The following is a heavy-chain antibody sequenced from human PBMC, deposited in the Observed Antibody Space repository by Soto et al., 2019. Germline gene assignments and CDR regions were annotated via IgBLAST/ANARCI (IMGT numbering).Heavy chain of an antibody. D-gene: IGHD6-13*01. Sequence: GGSLRLSCAASGFTFSSYAMHWVRQAPGKGLEWVAVISYDGSNKYYADSVKGRFTISRDNSKNTLYLQMNSLRAEDTAVYYCAREQNSSSWYYYYGMDVWGQGTTVTVSS. J-gene: IGHJ6*02. CDR2: ISYDGSNK. CDR1: GFTFSSYA. CDR3: AREQNSSSWYYYYGMDV. V-gene: IGHV3-30-3*01.